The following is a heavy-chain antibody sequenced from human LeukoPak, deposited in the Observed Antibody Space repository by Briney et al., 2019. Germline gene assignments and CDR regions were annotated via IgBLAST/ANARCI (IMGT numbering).Heavy chain of an antibody. CDR3: AKSREEIRGLDAFDI. CDR2: IYYSGST. V-gene: IGHV4-31*03. J-gene: IGHJ3*02. CDR1: GGSISSDAYC. D-gene: IGHD5-24*01. Sequence: SETLSLTCCVSGGSISSDAYCWNWIRQHPGKGLEWIGYIYYSGSTYYNPSLKSRVALSVDTSKNQFSLKLSSLTAADTAVYYCAKSREEIRGLDAFDIWGQGTMVTVSS.